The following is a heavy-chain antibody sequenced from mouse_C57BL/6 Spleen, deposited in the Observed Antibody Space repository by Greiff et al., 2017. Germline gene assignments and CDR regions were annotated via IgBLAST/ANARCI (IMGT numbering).Heavy chain of an antibody. CDR2: IRNKANGYTT. D-gene: IGHD1-1*01. CDR3: ARYTGVYYGSSYWYFDV. J-gene: IGHJ1*03. V-gene: IGHV7-3*01. Sequence: DVMLVESGGGLVQPGGSLSLSCAASGFTFTDYYMSWVRQPPGKALEWLGFIRNKANGYTTEYSASVKGRFTISRDNSQSILYLQMNALRAEDSATYYCARYTGVYYGSSYWYFDVWGTGTTVTVSS. CDR1: GFTFTDYY.